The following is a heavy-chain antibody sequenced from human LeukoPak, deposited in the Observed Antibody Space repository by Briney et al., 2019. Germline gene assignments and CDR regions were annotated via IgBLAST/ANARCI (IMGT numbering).Heavy chain of an antibody. CDR1: GFTFDDYA. CDR2: ISWNSGSI. V-gene: IGHV3-9*03. J-gene: IGHJ4*02. D-gene: IGHD3-10*01. CDR3: AKKALGGSGSFYDY. Sequence: GGSLRLSCAASGFTFDDYAMHWVRQALGKGLEWVSGISWNSGSIGYADSVKGRFTISRDNAKNSLYLQMNSLRAEDMALYYCAKKALGGSGSFYDYWGQGTLVTVSS.